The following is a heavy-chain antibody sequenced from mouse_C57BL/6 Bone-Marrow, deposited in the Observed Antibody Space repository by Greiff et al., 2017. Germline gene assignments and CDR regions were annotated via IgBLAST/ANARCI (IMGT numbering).Heavy chain of an antibody. Sequence: VQLQQSGAELVKPGASVTLSCTASGYTFTAYTIHWVKQRSGQGLVWIGWFYPGSGSIKYNEKFKDKATLTADKSSSTVYMELSRLTSEDSAVYFCARHEDPDYGSSPWFAYWGQGTLVTVSA. D-gene: IGHD1-1*01. J-gene: IGHJ3*01. V-gene: IGHV1-62-2*01. CDR2: FYPGSGSI. CDR3: ARHEDPDYGSSPWFAY. CDR1: GYTFTAYT.